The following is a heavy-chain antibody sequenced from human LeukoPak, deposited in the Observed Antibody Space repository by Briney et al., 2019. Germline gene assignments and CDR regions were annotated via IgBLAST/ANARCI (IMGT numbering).Heavy chain of an antibody. J-gene: IGHJ3*02. Sequence: SVKVSCKASGGTFSGYAISWVRQAPGQGLEWMGGIIPIFGTANYAQKFQGRVTITTDESTSTAYMELSSLRSEDTAVYYCASWLYYDILTGYYSEDAFDIWGQGTMVTVSS. CDR1: GGTFSGYA. D-gene: IGHD3-9*01. V-gene: IGHV1-69*05. CDR3: ASWLYYDILTGYYSEDAFDI. CDR2: IIPIFGTA.